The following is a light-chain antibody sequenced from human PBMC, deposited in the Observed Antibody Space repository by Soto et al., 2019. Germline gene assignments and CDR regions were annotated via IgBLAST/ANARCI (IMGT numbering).Light chain of an antibody. CDR3: QQYGSSLFT. CDR2: ATS. J-gene: IGKJ3*01. CDR1: QTIGSTY. Sequence: EIVLTQSPGTLSLSPGETATLSCRASQTIGSTYLAWYQQKPGQAPRLLIFATSSRATGIPDRFSGSGSGTDFTLSISRLEPEDFAVYYCQQYGSSLFTFGPGTKVDIK. V-gene: IGKV3-20*01.